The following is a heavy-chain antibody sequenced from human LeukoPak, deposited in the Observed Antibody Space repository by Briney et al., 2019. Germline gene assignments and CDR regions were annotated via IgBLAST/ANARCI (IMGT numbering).Heavy chain of an antibody. D-gene: IGHD3-22*01. J-gene: IGHJ3*02. CDR1: GYTFTGYY. CDR2: INPNSGGT. CDR3: ARAGDYYDSSGHHDAFDI. V-gene: IGHV1-2*02. Sequence: ASVKVPCKASGYTFTGYYMHWVRQAPGQGPEWMGWINPNSGGTNYAQKFQGRVTMTRDTSISTAYMELSRLRSDDTAVYYCARAGDYYDSSGHHDAFDIWGQGTMVTVSS.